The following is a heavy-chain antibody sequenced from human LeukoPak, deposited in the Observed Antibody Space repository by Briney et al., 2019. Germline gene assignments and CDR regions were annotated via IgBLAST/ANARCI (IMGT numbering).Heavy chain of an antibody. Sequence: ASVKVSCKASGYTFTSYAMNWVRQAPGQGLEWMGWINPNSGGTNYAQKFQGRVTMTRDTSISTAYMELSRLRSDDTAVYYCATSIAARLRRGLGWFDPWGQGTLVTVSS. D-gene: IGHD6-6*01. J-gene: IGHJ5*02. V-gene: IGHV1-2*02. CDR1: GYTFTSYA. CDR2: INPNSGGT. CDR3: ATSIAARLRRGLGWFDP.